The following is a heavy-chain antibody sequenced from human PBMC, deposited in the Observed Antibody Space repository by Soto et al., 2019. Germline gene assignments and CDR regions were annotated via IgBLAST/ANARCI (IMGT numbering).Heavy chain of an antibody. J-gene: IGHJ4*02. CDR2: INPTTGGT. Sequence: ASVTVSCKTSGYTFTDYYIHWVRQAPGQGLEWMGWINPTTGGTNYAQKFLGRVAMASDTSITTAYMQLSSMRSDDTAVYYCARVNYRALGDYWGQGTLVTV. V-gene: IGHV1-2*02. CDR1: GYTFTDYY. D-gene: IGHD3-10*01. CDR3: ARVNYRALGDY.